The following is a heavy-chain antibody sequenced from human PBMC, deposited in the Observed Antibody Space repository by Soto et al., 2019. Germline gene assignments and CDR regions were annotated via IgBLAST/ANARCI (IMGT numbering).Heavy chain of an antibody. CDR1: GDSISSSDW. Sequence: QVQLQESGPGLVKPSGTLSLTCAVSGDSISSSDWWNWVRQPPGKGLEWIGEIFHNGNTNYNPSLTSRVTISVDKSKNQFSLKLSSVTAADTAVYYCARVSKSTFDYWGQGTLVTVSS. V-gene: IGHV4-4*02. D-gene: IGHD4-4*01. CDR3: ARVSKSTFDY. J-gene: IGHJ4*02. CDR2: IFHNGNT.